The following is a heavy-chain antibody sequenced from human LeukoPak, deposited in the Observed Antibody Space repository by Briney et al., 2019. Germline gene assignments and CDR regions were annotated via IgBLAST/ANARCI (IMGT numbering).Heavy chain of an antibody. CDR2: ISYDGSNR. Sequence: PGGSLRLSCAASGFTLRSYTMNWVRQAPGKGLEWVAVISYDGSNRYYADSVKGRFTISRDNSKNTLYLQMNSLRAEDTAVYYCAKVLLVRALISPLDYWGQGTLVTVSS. CDR1: GFTLRSYT. J-gene: IGHJ4*02. CDR3: AKVLLVRALISPLDY. V-gene: IGHV3-30*18. D-gene: IGHD3-10*01.